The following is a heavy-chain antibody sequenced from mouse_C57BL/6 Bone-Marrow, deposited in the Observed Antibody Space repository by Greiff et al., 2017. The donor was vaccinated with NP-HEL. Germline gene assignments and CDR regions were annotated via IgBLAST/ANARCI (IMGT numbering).Heavy chain of an antibody. V-gene: IGHV1-63*01. CDR3: ARSYYSNRYYFDY. CDR1: GYTFTNYW. D-gene: IGHD2-5*01. J-gene: IGHJ2*01. CDR2: IYPGGGYT. Sequence: QVQLQQSGAELVRPGTSVKMSCEASGYTFTNYWIGWAKQRPGHGLEWIGDIYPGGGYTNYNEKFKGKATLTADKSSSTAYMQFSSLTSEDSAIYYCARSYYSNRYYFDYWGQGTTLTVSS.